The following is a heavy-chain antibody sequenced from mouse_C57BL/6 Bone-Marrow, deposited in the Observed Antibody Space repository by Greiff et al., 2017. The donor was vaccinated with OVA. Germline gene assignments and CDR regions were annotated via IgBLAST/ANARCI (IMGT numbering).Heavy chain of an antibody. V-gene: IGHV1-26*01. CDR1: GYTFTDYY. CDR3: ARGGPHY. J-gene: IGHJ2*01. CDR2: INPNNGGT. Sequence: VQLQQSGPELVKPGASVKISCKASGYTFTDYYMNWVKQSHGKSLEWIGDINPNNGGTSYNQKFKGKATLTVDKSSSTAYMELRSLTSEDSAVYYCARGGPHYWGQGTTLTVSS.